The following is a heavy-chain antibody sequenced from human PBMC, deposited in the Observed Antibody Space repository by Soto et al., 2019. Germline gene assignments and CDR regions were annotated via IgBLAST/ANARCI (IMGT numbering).Heavy chain of an antibody. V-gene: IGHV1-69*02. Sequence: QVQLVQSGAEVKKPGSSVKVSCKASGGTFSSYTISWVRQAPGQGLEWMGRIIPILGIANYAQKVQGRVTITAHKATRTAYMELGSLRSEDTALYYCAIGVPAATKGPFDPWGQGTLVTVSS. D-gene: IGHD2-2*01. CDR1: GGTFSSYT. CDR2: IIPILGIA. J-gene: IGHJ5*02. CDR3: AIGVPAATKGPFDP.